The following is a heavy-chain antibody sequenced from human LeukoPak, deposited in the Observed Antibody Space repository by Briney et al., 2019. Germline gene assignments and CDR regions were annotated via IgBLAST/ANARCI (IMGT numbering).Heavy chain of an antibody. CDR1: GFTFSSYW. CDR2: INGDGSTT. J-gene: IGHJ3*02. V-gene: IGHV3-74*01. CDR3: ARVESGGAFDI. Sequence: GSLRLSCAASGFTFSSYWMHWVRQAPGKGLVWVSRINGDGSTTSYADSVKGRFTISRDRAKNTLYLQMNSLRAEDTAVYYCARVESGGAFDIWGQGTMVTVSS.